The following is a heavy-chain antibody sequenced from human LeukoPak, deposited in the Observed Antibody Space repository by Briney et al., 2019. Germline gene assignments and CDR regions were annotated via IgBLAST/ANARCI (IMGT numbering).Heavy chain of an antibody. Sequence: PGGSLRLSCAASGFTFSDYYMSWIRQAPGKGLEWVSYISSSSSYTNYADSVKGRFTISKDNAKNSLYLQMNSLRAEDTAVYYCARCHHPVLLWFGELLEGGWFDPWGQGTLVTVSS. D-gene: IGHD3-10*01. CDR2: ISSSSSYT. CDR3: ARCHHPVLLWFGELLEGGWFDP. CDR1: GFTFSDYY. V-gene: IGHV3-11*06. J-gene: IGHJ5*02.